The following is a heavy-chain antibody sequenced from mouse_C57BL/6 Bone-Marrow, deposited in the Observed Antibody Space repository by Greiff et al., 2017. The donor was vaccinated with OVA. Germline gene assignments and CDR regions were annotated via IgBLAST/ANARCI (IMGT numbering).Heavy chain of an antibody. D-gene: IGHD2-3*01. CDR3: ARGGYDPYYFDY. CDR2: INPNNGGT. Sequence: VQLKQSGPELVKPGASVKISCKASGYTFTDYYMNWVKQSHGKSLEWIGDINPNNGGTSYNQKFKGKATLTVDKSSSTAYMELRSLTSEDSAVYYCARGGYDPYYFDYWGQGTTLTVSS. V-gene: IGHV1-26*01. J-gene: IGHJ2*01. CDR1: GYTFTDYY.